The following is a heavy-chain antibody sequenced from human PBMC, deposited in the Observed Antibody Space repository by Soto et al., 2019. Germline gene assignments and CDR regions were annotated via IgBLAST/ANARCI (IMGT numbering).Heavy chain of an antibody. J-gene: IGHJ4*02. CDR3: ARSRDGYNFVGDC. V-gene: IGHV3-74*01. Sequence: EVQLVESGGGLVQPGGSLRLSCAASGFTLSSYWMHWVRQAPGKGLVWVSRINIDGSSTSYADSVKGRFTISRDNAKNTLYLQVNSLRAEDTAVYYCARSRDGYNFVGDCWGQGTLVTDSS. D-gene: IGHD5-12*01. CDR1: GFTLSSYW. CDR2: INIDGSST.